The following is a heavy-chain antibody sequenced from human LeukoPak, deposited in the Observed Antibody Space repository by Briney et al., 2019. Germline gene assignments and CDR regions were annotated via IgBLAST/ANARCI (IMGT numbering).Heavy chain of an antibody. D-gene: IGHD6-13*01. CDR2: IYSGGST. V-gene: IGHV3-53*01. CDR1: GFTVSSNY. Sequence: GGSLRLSCAASGFTVSSNYMSWVRQVPGKGLEWVSVIYSGGSTYYADSVKGRFTISRDNSKNTLYLQMNSLRAEDTAVYYCARVFSSLTPDAFDIWGQGTMVTVSS. J-gene: IGHJ3*02. CDR3: ARVFSSLTPDAFDI.